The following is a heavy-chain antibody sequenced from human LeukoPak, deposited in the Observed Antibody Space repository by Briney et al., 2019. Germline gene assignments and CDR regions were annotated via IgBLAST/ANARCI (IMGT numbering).Heavy chain of an antibody. V-gene: IGHV5-51*01. CDR1: GYSFTSYW. CDR2: IYPGDSGT. D-gene: IGHD2-2*01. Sequence: GESLKISCKGSGYSFTSYWIGWVRQMPGKGLEWMGIIYPGDSGTRYSPSFQGQVTISADKSISTAYLQWSSLKASDTAMYYCARRDETLGYCSGTSCYSQAVDYWGQGTLVTVSS. J-gene: IGHJ4*02. CDR3: ARRDETLGYCSGTSCYSQAVDY.